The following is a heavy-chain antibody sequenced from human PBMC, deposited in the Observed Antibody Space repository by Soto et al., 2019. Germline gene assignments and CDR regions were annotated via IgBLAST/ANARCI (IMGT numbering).Heavy chain of an antibody. Sequence: QVQLVQSGAEVKKPGASVKVSCKASGYTFTSYAMHWVRQAPGQRLEWMGWINAGNGNTKYSQKFQGRVTITRDTSASTAYMELSSLRSEDTAVYYCARDLASSSFSHWFDPWGQGTLVTVSS. D-gene: IGHD6-13*01. V-gene: IGHV1-3*01. J-gene: IGHJ5*02. CDR3: ARDLASSSFSHWFDP. CDR2: INAGNGNT. CDR1: GYTFTSYA.